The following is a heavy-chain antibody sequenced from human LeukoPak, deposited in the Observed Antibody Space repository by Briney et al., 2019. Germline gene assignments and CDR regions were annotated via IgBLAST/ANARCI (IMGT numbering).Heavy chain of an antibody. CDR1: GFTFNSYA. CDR3: AKDHCSSSSCCADAFDI. V-gene: IGHV3-23*01. D-gene: IGHD2-2*01. J-gene: IGHJ3*02. CDR2: ISGSGAYT. Sequence: GGSLRLSCAASGFTFNSYAMNWVRQAPGKGLEWVSVISGSGAYTDYADSVKGRFTISRDNSRDTLYLQMNCLRAEDTAVYYCAKDHCSSSSCCADAFDIWGQGTMVTVSS.